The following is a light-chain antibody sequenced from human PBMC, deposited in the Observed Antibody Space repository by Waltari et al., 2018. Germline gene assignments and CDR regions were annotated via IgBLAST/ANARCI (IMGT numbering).Light chain of an antibody. CDR3: QQYGDSPYT. CDR2: GAS. V-gene: IGKV3-20*01. Sequence: EIVLTQSPGTLSLPPGERAILSCRASQSVSSSYLAWYQQKPGQAPRLLIYGASTRATGISDRFSGSGSGTDFTLTITRLEPEDFAVYYCQQYGDSPYTFGQGTKLEIK. CDR1: QSVSSSY. J-gene: IGKJ2*01.